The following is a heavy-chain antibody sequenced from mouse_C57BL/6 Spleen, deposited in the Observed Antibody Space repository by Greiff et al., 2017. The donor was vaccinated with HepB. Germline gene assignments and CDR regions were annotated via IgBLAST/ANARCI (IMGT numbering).Heavy chain of an antibody. J-gene: IGHJ4*01. D-gene: IGHD2-1*01. CDR3: ARRYGNYPYYYAMDY. Sequence: EVMLVESGGGLVKPGGSLKLSCAASGFTFSDYGMHWVRQAPEKGLEWVAYISSGSSTIYYADTVKGRFTISRDNAKNTLFLQMTSLRSEDTAMYYCARRYGNYPYYYAMDYWGQGTSVTVSS. V-gene: IGHV5-17*01. CDR1: GFTFSDYG. CDR2: ISSGSSTI.